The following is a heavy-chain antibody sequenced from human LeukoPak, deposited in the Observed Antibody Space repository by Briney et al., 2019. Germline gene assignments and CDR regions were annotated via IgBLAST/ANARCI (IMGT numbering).Heavy chain of an antibody. CDR1: GGSISSSSYY. V-gene: IGHV4-39*01. Sequence: PSETLSLTCTVSGGSISSSSYYWGWIRQPPGKGLEWIGSIYYSGSTYYNPSLKSRVTISVDTSKNQFSLKLSSVTAADTAVYYCARADDSSGYPFDYWGQGTLVTVSS. D-gene: IGHD3-22*01. CDR3: ARADDSSGYPFDY. CDR2: IYYSGST. J-gene: IGHJ4*02.